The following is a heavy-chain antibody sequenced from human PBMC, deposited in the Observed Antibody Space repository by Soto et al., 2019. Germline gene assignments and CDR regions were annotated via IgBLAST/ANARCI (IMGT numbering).Heavy chain of an antibody. J-gene: IGHJ4*02. D-gene: IGHD3-10*01. CDR3: ARGSGRPIWLGSTFDY. V-gene: IGHV3-11*01. CDR2: ISSSGSTI. CDR1: GFTFSDYY. Sequence: LRLSCAASGFTFSDYYMSWIRQAPGKGLEWVSYISSSGSTIYYADSVRGRFTISRDNAKNSLYLQMNSLRAEDTAVYYCARGSGRPIWLGSTFDYWGQGTLVTVSS.